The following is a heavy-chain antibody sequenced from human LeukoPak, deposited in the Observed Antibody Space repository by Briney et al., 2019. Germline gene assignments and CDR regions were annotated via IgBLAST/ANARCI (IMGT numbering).Heavy chain of an antibody. Sequence: GGSLRLSCAASGSTFSSYWMSWVRQAPGKGLEWVANIKQDGSEKYYVDSVKGRFAISRDNTKNSLYLHMNSLRAEDTAVYYCARRYFDLWGQGTMVTVSS. CDR1: GSTFSSYW. CDR2: IKQDGSEK. J-gene: IGHJ3*01. CDR3: ARRYFDL. V-gene: IGHV3-7*03.